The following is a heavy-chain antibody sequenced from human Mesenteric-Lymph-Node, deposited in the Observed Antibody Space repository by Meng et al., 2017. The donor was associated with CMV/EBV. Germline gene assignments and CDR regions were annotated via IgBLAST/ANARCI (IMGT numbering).Heavy chain of an antibody. Sequence: GSLRLSCTVSGASISGYYWTWIRQPPGKGLEWIGCIYSSGYSNYNPSLESRVTISVDTSKRQFSLRLYSVTAADTAVYYCAKFSATGAYYYGMGVWGQGTTVTVSS. CDR1: GASISGYY. CDR2: IYSSGYS. D-gene: IGHD1-1*01. CDR3: AKFSATGAYYYGMGV. V-gene: IGHV4-59*01. J-gene: IGHJ6*02.